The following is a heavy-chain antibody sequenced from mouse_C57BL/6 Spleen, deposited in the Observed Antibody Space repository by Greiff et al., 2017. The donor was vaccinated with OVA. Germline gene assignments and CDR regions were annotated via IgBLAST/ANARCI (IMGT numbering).Heavy chain of an antibody. Sequence: EVKLQESGPGMVKPSQSLSLTCTVTGYSITSGYDWHWIRHFPGNKLEWMGYISYSGSTNYNPSLKSRISITHDTSKNHFFPKLNSVTTEDTATYYCARAPTAYYAMDYWGQGTSVTVSS. CDR1: GYSITSGYD. CDR3: ARAPTAYYAMDY. J-gene: IGHJ4*01. CDR2: ISYSGST. V-gene: IGHV3-1*01. D-gene: IGHD3-1*01.